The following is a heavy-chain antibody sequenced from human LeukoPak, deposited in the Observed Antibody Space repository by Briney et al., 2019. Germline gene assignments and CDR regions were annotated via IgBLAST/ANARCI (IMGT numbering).Heavy chain of an antibody. CDR2: ISGDGGYT. V-gene: IGHV3-23*01. CDR3: AKDSHIVVVAGVDSHMDV. J-gene: IGHJ6*03. CDR1: GFTFSSYS. D-gene: IGHD2-15*01. Sequence: PGESLRLSCAASGFTFSSYSMTWVRQAPGMGLEWVSAISGDGGYTVYANSVKGRFAISRDNSKSTLYLQMNSLRAEDTAVYYCAKDSHIVVVAGVDSHMDVWGKGTTVTVSS.